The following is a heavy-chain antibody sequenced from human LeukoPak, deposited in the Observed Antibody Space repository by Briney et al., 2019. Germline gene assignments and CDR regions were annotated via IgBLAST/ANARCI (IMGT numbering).Heavy chain of an antibody. J-gene: IGHJ4*02. V-gene: IGHV3-48*02. CDR3: ARGCSGGSCFGDFDY. CDR1: GFTFSSYG. Sequence: GGSLRLSCVASGFTFSSYGMNWVRQAPGKGLEWISYISSRSSTMYYADSVKGRFTISRDNARNSLYLQMNSLRDEDTAVYYCARGCSGGSCFGDFDYWGQGTLGTVSS. CDR2: ISSRSSTM. D-gene: IGHD2-15*01.